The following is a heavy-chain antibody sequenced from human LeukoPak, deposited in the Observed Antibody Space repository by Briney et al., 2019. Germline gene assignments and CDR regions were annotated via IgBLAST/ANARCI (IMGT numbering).Heavy chain of an antibody. Sequence: GRSLRLSWAASGFTFVDYAMHWVRQAPGKGLELVSGISWNSGSIGYADSVKGRFTISRDNAKNSLYLQMNSLRAEDTALYYCAKDTSPYSSSSDFDYWGQGTLVTVSS. D-gene: IGHD6-6*01. CDR2: ISWNSGSI. CDR3: AKDTSPYSSSSDFDY. J-gene: IGHJ4*02. V-gene: IGHV3-9*01. CDR1: GFTFVDYA.